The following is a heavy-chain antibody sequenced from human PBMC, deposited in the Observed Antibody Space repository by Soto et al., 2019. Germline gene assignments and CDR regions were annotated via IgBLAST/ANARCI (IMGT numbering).Heavy chain of an antibody. CDR3: ARHGFGSLHGLVDV. Sequence: QVQLQESGPGLVKPSETLSLTCTVSGGSITNYYRSWFLQPPGKGLEWIGYIQYNGYSAYNLSLKRRVTMSMDTSKTQFSLMLESVTATDTAVYYCARHGFGSLHGLVDVWGQGTTVIVPS. CDR2: IQYNGYS. D-gene: IGHD3-10*01. CDR1: GGSITNYY. V-gene: IGHV4-59*08. J-gene: IGHJ6*02.